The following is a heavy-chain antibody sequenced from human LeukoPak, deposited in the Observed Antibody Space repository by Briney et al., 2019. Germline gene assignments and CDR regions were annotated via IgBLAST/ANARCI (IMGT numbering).Heavy chain of an antibody. CDR3: ARDQEAFDY. J-gene: IGHJ4*02. CDR1: GYTFTNYD. V-gene: IGHV1-46*01. CDR2: IYPRDGST. Sequence: ASVKVSCKASGYTFTNYDINWVRQAPGQGLEWMGMIYPRDGSTSYAQKFQGRVTVTRDTSTSTVHMELSGLRFEDTAVYYCARDQEAFDYWGQGTLVTVSS.